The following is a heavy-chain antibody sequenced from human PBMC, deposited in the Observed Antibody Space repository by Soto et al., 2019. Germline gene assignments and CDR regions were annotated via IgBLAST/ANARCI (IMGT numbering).Heavy chain of an antibody. CDR1: GFTFSRYW. J-gene: IGHJ3*02. CDR3: ARDPLRSAFDI. CDR2: INQGGSEK. Sequence: GSLRLSCAASGFTFSRYWMSWVRQAPGKGPELVANINQGGSEKSYVDSVKGRFTISRDNAKNSLFLQMNSRRPEDTAVYYCARDPLRSAFDIWGQGTMVTVSS. V-gene: IGHV3-7*04.